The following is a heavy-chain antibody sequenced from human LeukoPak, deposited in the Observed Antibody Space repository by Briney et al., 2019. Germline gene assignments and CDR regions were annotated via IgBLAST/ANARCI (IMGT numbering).Heavy chain of an antibody. CDR1: GGSISSGSYY. D-gene: IGHD3-9*01. V-gene: IGHV4-61*02. CDR2: IYTSGST. CDR3: ARGELRYFDWLHNWFDP. Sequence: SQTLSLTCTVSGGSISSGSYYWSWIRQPAGKGLEWIGRIYTSGSTNYNPSLKSRVTISVDTSKNQFSLKLSSVTAADTAVYYCARGELRYFDWLHNWFDPWGQGTLVTVSS. J-gene: IGHJ5*02.